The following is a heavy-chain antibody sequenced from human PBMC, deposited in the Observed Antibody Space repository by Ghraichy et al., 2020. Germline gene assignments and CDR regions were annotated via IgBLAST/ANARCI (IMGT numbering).Heavy chain of an antibody. J-gene: IGHJ5*02. Sequence: GGSLRLSCAASGFNFRDYYMSWIRQAPGKGLEWVSLISRNGRDTNYADSVRGRFTISRDNAKSALFLQVNTLRAEDTAVYYCVREGQALGKSDFDLWGQGTPVTVSS. V-gene: IGHV3-11*06. CDR1: GFNFRDYY. CDR3: VREGQALGKSDFDL. CDR2: ISRNGRDT.